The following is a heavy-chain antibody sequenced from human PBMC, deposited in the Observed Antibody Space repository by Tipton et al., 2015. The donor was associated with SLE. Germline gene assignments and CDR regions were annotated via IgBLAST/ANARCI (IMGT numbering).Heavy chain of an antibody. CDR3: ARHRVVVAATDY. D-gene: IGHD2-15*01. Sequence: TLSLTCTVSGGSISSGGYYWSWIRQHPGKGLEWIGYIYYSGSTYYNPSLKSRVTISVDTSRNQFSLKLSSVTAADTAVYYCARHRVVVAATDYWGQGTLVTVSS. J-gene: IGHJ4*02. CDR1: GGSISSGGYY. V-gene: IGHV4-31*03. CDR2: IYYSGST.